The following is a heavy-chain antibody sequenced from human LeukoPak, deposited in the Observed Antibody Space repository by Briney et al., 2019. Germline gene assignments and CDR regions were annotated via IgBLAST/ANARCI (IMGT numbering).Heavy chain of an antibody. Sequence: GESLKISCKVSGYSFTSYCIGCVRQIPGKGLEWMGIISPGDSDTRYSPSFQGQVTISADKSISTAYLQWSSLKASDTAMYYCARLEGSSSWYGWGIGFDPWGEGTLVTVSS. CDR3: ARLEGSSSWYGWGIGFDP. D-gene: IGHD6-13*01. J-gene: IGHJ5*02. CDR2: ISPGDSDT. V-gene: IGHV5-51*01. CDR1: GYSFTSYC.